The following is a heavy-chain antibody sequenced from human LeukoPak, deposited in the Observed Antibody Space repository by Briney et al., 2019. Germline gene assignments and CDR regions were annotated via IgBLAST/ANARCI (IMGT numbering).Heavy chain of an antibody. CDR3: ARSRREWLRLGLYYYYGMDV. CDR1: GGTFSSYA. CDR2: IIPIFGTA. D-gene: IGHD5-12*01. J-gene: IGHJ6*02. V-gene: IGHV1-69*01. Sequence: ASVKVSCKASGGTFSSYAISWVRQAPGQGLEWMGGIIPIFGTANYAQKFQGRVTITADESTSTAYMELSSLRSEDTAVYYCARSRREWLRLGLYYYYGMDVWGQGTTVTVSS.